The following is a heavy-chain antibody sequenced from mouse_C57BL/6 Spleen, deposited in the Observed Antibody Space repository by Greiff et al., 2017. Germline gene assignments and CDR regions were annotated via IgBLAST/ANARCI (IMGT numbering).Heavy chain of an antibody. CDR2: IGDGGSYT. J-gene: IGHJ4*01. CDR1: GFTFSSYA. D-gene: IGHD5-1*01. V-gene: IGHV5-4*03. CDR3: ERRSNYAMDY. Sequence: EVNLVESGGGLVKPGGSLKLSCAASGFTFSSYAMSWVRQTPEKRLEWVATIGDGGSYTYYPENVKGRFTISRDNAKNNLYLQMSHLKSEDTAMYDCERRSNYAMDYWGQGTSVTVSS.